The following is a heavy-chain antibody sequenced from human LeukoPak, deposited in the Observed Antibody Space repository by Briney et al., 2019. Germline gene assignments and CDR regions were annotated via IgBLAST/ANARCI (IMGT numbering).Heavy chain of an antibody. CDR1: GGTFSSYA. Sequence: ASVKVSCKASGGTFSSYAISWVRQAPGQGLEWMGGIIPIFGTANYAQKFQGRVTITADKSTSTAYMELNSLRAEDTAVYYCARVSPNTVTTLQYFDSWGQGTLVTVSS. CDR3: ARVSPNTVTTLQYFDS. CDR2: IIPIFGTA. D-gene: IGHD4-17*01. J-gene: IGHJ4*02. V-gene: IGHV1-69*06.